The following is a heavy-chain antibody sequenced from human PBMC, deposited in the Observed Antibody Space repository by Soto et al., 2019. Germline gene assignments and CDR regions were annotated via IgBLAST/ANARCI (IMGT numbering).Heavy chain of an antibody. Sequence: SSETLSLTCTVSGGSISSYYWSWIRQPPGKGLEWIGYIYYSGSTNYSPSLKSRVTISVDTSKNQFSLKLSSVTAADTAVYYCASGSIAAAGNDYWSQGTLVTVSS. D-gene: IGHD6-13*01. CDR1: GGSISSYY. CDR2: IYYSGST. V-gene: IGHV4-59*01. CDR3: ASGSIAAAGNDY. J-gene: IGHJ4*02.